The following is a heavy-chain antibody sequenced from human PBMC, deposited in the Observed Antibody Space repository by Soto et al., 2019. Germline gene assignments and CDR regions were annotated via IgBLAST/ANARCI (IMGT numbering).Heavy chain of an antibody. J-gene: IGHJ4*02. D-gene: IGHD3-16*01. CDR1: GFTFSNYW. CDR3: ARFYDYIWGSPLGY. CDR2: IKQDESEK. V-gene: IGHV3-7*01. Sequence: EVQLVESGGGLVQPGGSLRLSCAASGFTFSNYWMSWVRQAPGKGLEWVANIKQDESEKHYLDSVKGRFTVSRDNAKTSLYLQMNSLRADDTAVYYCARFYDYIWGSPLGYWGQGTLVTVSS.